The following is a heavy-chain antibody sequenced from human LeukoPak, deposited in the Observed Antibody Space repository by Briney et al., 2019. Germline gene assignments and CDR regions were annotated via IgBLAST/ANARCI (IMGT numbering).Heavy chain of an antibody. D-gene: IGHD5-12*01. Sequence: SETLSLTCTVSGYSISSGYYWGWIRQPPGKGLEWIGSIYHSGSTYYNPSLKRRVTISVDTSKNQFSLKLSSVTAADTAVYYCALIVATSRVFDYWGQGTLVTVSS. CDR3: ALIVATSRVFDY. CDR2: IYHSGST. J-gene: IGHJ4*02. V-gene: IGHV4-38-2*02. CDR1: GYSISSGYY.